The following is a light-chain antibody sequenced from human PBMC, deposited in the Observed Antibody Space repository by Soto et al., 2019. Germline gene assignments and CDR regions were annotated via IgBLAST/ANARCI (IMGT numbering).Light chain of an antibody. CDR1: QSLLHSNGYNY. Sequence: DLVMTQSPLSLPVTPGEPASISCRSSQSLLHSNGYNYLDWYLQKPGQSPQLLIYLGSNRASGVPDGFSGSGSGTDFPLKISRVEAEDVGVYYGMQGLQTPPAFGGGTKVEIK. V-gene: IGKV2-28*01. J-gene: IGKJ4*01. CDR2: LGS. CDR3: MQGLQTPPA.